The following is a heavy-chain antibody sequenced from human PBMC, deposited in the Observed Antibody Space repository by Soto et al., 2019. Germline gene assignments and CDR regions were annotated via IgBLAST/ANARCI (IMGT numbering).Heavy chain of an antibody. CDR2: ISYDGSNK. CDR1: GFTFSSYG. Sequence: GGSLRLSCAASGFTFSSYGMHWVRQAPGKGLEWVAVISYDGSNKYYADSVKGRFTISRDNSKNTLYLQMNSLRAEDTAVYYCAKAVATIDQSFYYYYGMDVWGQGTTVTVSS. D-gene: IGHD5-12*01. CDR3: AKAVATIDQSFYYYYGMDV. J-gene: IGHJ6*02. V-gene: IGHV3-30*18.